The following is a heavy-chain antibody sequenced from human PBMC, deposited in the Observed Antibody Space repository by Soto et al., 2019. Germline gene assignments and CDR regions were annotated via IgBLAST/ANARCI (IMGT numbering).Heavy chain of an antibody. CDR3: AKGRGSGWAWYFDN. Sequence: GGSLRLSCAASGFTFKESAINWVRQAPGKGLEWVASISDTGASTWYAESVRGRLSISRDNSKNTLYLQMKSLRGEDTAVYYCAKGRGSGWAWYFDNLGQGNLVTVSS. J-gene: IGHJ4*02. V-gene: IGHV3-23*01. CDR2: ISDTGAST. CDR1: GFTFKESA. D-gene: IGHD6-19*01.